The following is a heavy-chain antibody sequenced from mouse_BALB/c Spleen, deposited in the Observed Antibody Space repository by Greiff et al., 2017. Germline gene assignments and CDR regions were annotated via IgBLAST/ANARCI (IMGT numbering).Heavy chain of an antibody. J-gene: IGHJ3*01. CDR3: ARPSMITTGAWFAY. Sequence: VMLVESGPGLVQPSQSLSITCTVSGFSLTSYGVHWVRQSPGKGLEWLGVIWSGGSTDYNAAFISRLSISKDNSKSQVFFKMNSLQADDTAIYYCARPSMITTGAWFAYWGQGTLVTVSA. V-gene: IGHV2-4-1*01. CDR1: GFSLTSYG. D-gene: IGHD2-4*01. CDR2: IWSGGST.